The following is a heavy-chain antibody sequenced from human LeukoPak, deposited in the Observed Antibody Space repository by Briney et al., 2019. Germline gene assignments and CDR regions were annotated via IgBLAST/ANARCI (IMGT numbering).Heavy chain of an antibody. CDR1: GYSFTNYW. CDR2: IYPGDSDT. D-gene: IGHD3-10*01. V-gene: IGHV5-51*01. CDR3: VRRARPVRGEGSAFDI. J-gene: IGHJ3*02. Sequence: GESLKISCKGSGYSFTNYWIGWVRQMPGKGLEWMGFIYPGDSDTRYSPSFQGQVTISADKSISTAYLQWSSLKASDTAMYYCVRRARPVRGEGSAFDIWGQGTMVTVSS.